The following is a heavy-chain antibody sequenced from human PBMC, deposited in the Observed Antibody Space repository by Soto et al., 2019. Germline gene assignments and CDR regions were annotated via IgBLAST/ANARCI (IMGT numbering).Heavy chain of an antibody. CDR1: CGAISSSSYY. V-gene: IGHV4-39*01. CDR3: ARQGYSSGWYYYYYSMDV. D-gene: IGHD6-19*01. J-gene: IGHJ6*02. CDR2: IYYIVST. Sequence: SETLSRTCTVSCGAISSSSYYWVLIRQPPGKGLEWIVSIYYIVSTYYNPSLKIRVTISLDTSKNQFSLKVSSVTAADTALYYCARQGYSSGWYYYYYSMDVWGQGTTVTVSS.